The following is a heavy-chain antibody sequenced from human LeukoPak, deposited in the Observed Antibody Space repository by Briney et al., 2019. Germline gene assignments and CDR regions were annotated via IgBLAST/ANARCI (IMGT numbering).Heavy chain of an antibody. D-gene: IGHD6-6*01. Sequence: ASVKVSCKASGYTFTRYAMNWVRQAPGQGLEWMGWINTNTGNPTYAQGFTGRFVFSLDTSVSTAYLQISSLKAEDTAVYYCARTSIAAHRYYYYYMDVWGKGTTVTVSS. J-gene: IGHJ6*03. V-gene: IGHV7-4-1*02. CDR3: ARTSIAAHRYYYYYMDV. CDR2: INTNTGNP. CDR1: GYTFTRYA.